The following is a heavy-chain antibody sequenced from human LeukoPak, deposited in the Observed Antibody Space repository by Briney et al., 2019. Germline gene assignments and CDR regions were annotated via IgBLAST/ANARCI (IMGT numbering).Heavy chain of an antibody. CDR3: ARDRIQMTMVTTSHNWFDP. CDR1: GFTFSTYW. Sequence: SGGSLRLSCAASGFTFSTYWTHWVRQAPGKGLVWVSRISSDGSSTTYADSVKGRFTISRDNAKNTLYLQMNSLRAEDTAVYYCARDRIQMTMVTTSHNWFDPWGQGTLVTVSS. J-gene: IGHJ5*02. CDR2: ISSDGSST. D-gene: IGHD4-17*01. V-gene: IGHV3-74*01.